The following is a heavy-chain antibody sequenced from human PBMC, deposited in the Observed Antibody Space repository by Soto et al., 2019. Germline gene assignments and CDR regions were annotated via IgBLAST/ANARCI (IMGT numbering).Heavy chain of an antibody. Sequence: PGGSLRLSCAASGITFTRYSMNWVRQAPGKGLEWVSSISSTTNYIYYADSMKGRFTVSRDNAKNSVYLEMNSLSAEDTAVYYCARESEDLTSNFDYWGQGTLVTVS. CDR2: ISSTTNYI. J-gene: IGHJ4*02. CDR3: ARESEDLTSNFDY. V-gene: IGHV3-21*01. CDR1: GITFTRYS.